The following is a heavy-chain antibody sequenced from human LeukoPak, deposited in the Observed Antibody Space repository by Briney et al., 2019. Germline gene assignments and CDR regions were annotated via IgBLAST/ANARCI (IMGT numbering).Heavy chain of an antibody. CDR3: ARGRSITLLRGVAISDGFDI. CDR1: GFTFSTHG. V-gene: IGHV3-21*01. Sequence: TGGSVRLSCAASGFTFSTHGMNWVRQAPGKGLEWVSFIDTSSSYKYYADSVKGRFTISRDNAKNSLYLQMKSLRADDTALYYCARGRSITLLRGVAISDGFDIWGQGTMVTVSS. J-gene: IGHJ3*02. CDR2: IDTSSSYK. D-gene: IGHD3-10*01.